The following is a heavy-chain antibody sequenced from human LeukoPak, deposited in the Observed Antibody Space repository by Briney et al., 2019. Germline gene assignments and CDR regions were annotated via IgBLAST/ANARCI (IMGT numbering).Heavy chain of an antibody. CDR2: IYTSGST. CDR1: GGSISSYY. Sequence: SETLSLTCTVSGGSISSYYWSWIRQPAGKGLEWIGRIYTSGSTNYNPSLKSRVTMSVDTSKNQFSLKLSSVTAADTAVYYCASYCSRTSCETNGRWGQGTLVTVSS. V-gene: IGHV4-4*07. D-gene: IGHD2-2*01. CDR3: ASYCSRTSCETNGR. J-gene: IGHJ4*02.